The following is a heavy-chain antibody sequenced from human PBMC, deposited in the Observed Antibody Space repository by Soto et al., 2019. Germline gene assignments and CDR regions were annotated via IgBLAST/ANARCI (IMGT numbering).Heavy chain of an antibody. J-gene: IGHJ4*02. Sequence: ASVKVSCKASGYTFTSYAMHWVRQAPGQRLEWMGWINAGNGNTKYSQKFQGRVTITRDTSASTAYMELSSLRSEDTAVYYCARDWVSGYDYKHSSGYYHNYFDYWGQGTLVTVSS. CDR3: ARDWVSGYDYKHSSGYYHNYFDY. D-gene: IGHD3-22*01. CDR2: INAGNGNT. CDR1: GYTFTSYA. V-gene: IGHV1-3*01.